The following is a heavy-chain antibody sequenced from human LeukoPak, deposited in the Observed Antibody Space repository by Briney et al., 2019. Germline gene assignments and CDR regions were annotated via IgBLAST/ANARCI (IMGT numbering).Heavy chain of an antibody. Sequence: PGGSLRLSCAASGFTFSSYGMHWVRQAPGKGLEWVAVIWYDGSNKYYADSVKGRFTISRDNSKNTLYLQMNSLRAEDTAVYYCARGGRGYYPLDYWGQGTLVTVSP. V-gene: IGHV3-33*01. CDR1: GFTFSSYG. CDR2: IWYDGSNK. J-gene: IGHJ4*02. CDR3: ARGGRGYYPLDY. D-gene: IGHD3-3*01.